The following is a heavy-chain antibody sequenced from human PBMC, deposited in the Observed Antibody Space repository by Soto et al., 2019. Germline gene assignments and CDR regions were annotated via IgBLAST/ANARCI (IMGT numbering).Heavy chain of an antibody. D-gene: IGHD2-21*02. CDR1: GYTFTDYY. J-gene: IGHJ6*02. Sequence: ASVKVSCKASGYTFTDYYMHWVRQAPGQGLEWMGWINPNSGGTNYVQKFQGWVTMTRERTISTTYMELSRLRSDDTAVYYCARFSLGIEYCGGDCSSVSRYGMDVWGQGTTVTVSS. CDR2: INPNSGGT. V-gene: IGHV1-2*04. CDR3: ARFSLGIEYCGGDCSSVSRYGMDV.